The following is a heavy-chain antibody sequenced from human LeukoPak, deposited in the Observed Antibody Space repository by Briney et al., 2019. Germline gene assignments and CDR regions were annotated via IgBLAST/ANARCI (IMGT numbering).Heavy chain of an antibody. CDR2: IYYSGST. CDR3: ARDIIRYYDSSGYYYYYMDV. D-gene: IGHD3-22*01. V-gene: IGHV4-59*01. J-gene: IGHJ6*03. CDR1: GGSISSYY. Sequence: SETLSLTCTVSGGSISSYYWSWIRQPPGKGLEWIGYIYYSGSTNYNPSLKSRVTISVDTSKNQLSLKLSSVTAADTAVYYCARDIIRYYDSSGYYYYYMDVWGKGTTVTVSS.